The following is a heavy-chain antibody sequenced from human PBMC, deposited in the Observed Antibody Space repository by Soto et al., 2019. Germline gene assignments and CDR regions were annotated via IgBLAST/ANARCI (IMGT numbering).Heavy chain of an antibody. CDR3: SRDRPLYSSGWWSSDAFDI. D-gene: IGHD6-19*01. CDR2: IYYSGST. CDR1: GGSISSYY. J-gene: IGHJ3*02. V-gene: IGHV4-59*01. Sequence: PSETLSLTCTVSGGSISSYYWSWIRQPPGKGQEWIGYIYYSGSTNYNPSLKSRVTISVDTSKNQFSLKLSSVTAADTAVYYCSRDRPLYSSGWWSSDAFDIWGQGTMVTVSS.